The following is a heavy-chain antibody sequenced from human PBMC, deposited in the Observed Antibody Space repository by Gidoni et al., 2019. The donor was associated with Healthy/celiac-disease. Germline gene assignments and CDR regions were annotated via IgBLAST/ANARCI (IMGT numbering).Heavy chain of an antibody. D-gene: IGHD2-15*01. CDR3: AGGGGWLLQHDAFDI. CDR2: ISSGGST. CDR1: GFTVSSNY. J-gene: IGHJ3*02. Sequence: EVQLVESGGGLLQPGGSLRLSCAASGFTVSSNYMSWVRQAPGKGLVWFSVISSGGSTYYATSVKGRFTISIDNSNTTLYLQMNSLRAKDTAVYYCAGGGGWLLQHDAFDIWGQGTMVTVSS. V-gene: IGHV3-53*01.